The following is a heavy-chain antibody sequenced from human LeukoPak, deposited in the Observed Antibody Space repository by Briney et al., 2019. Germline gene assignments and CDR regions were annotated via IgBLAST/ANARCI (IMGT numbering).Heavy chain of an antibody. Sequence: PGGSLRLSCAASGFTFDDYTMHWVRQAPGKGLEWVSLISWDGGSTYYADSVKGRFTISRDNSKNSLYLQMNSLRTEDTALYYCAKGVQLDYYMDVWGKETTVTISS. D-gene: IGHD5-18*01. J-gene: IGHJ6*03. CDR2: ISWDGGST. CDR3: AKGVQLDYYMDV. CDR1: GFTFDDYT. V-gene: IGHV3-43*01.